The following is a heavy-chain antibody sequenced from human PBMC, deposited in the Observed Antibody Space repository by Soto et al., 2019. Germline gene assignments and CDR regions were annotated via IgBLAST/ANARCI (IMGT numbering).Heavy chain of an antibody. D-gene: IGHD6-6*01. Sequence: QVQLVESGGGVVQPGRSLRLSCAASGFTFSSNGMHWVRQAPGKGLEWVAVIWYDGSNKYYADSVKGRFTISRDNSKNTLYLQMNSLRAEDTAVYYCAREGSSSSGGWFDPWGQGTLVTVSS. J-gene: IGHJ5*02. V-gene: IGHV3-33*01. CDR3: AREGSSSSGGWFDP. CDR2: IWYDGSNK. CDR1: GFTFSSNG.